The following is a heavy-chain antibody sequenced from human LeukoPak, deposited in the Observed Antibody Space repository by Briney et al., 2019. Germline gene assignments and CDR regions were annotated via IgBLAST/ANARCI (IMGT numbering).Heavy chain of an antibody. V-gene: IGHV4-30-2*01. CDR2: IYYTGST. D-gene: IGHD4-11*01. J-gene: IGHJ3*02. Sequence: PSQTLSLTCTVSGGSISNNGYYWSWIRHPPGKALEWIGHIYYTGSTYYNPSLKGRVTISVDTSKNQFSLKLSSVTAADTAVYYCARGGRGTTAAFDIWGQGTMVTVSS. CDR3: ARGGRGTTAAFDI. CDR1: GGSISNNGYY.